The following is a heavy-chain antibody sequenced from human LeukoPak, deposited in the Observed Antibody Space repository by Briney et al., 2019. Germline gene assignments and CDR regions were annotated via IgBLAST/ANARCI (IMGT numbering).Heavy chain of an antibody. J-gene: IGHJ4*02. V-gene: IGHV4-34*01. D-gene: IGHD3-22*01. Sequence: PSETLSLTCAVSGGSFSGYYWSWIRQPPGKGLEWIGEINHSGSTNYKSSLKSRVTISVDTSKNQFSLKLSSVTAADTAVYYCAGVVDYYDSSGSRGGLFDYWGQGTLVTVSS. CDR2: INHSGST. CDR1: GGSFSGYY. CDR3: AGVVDYYDSSGSRGGLFDY.